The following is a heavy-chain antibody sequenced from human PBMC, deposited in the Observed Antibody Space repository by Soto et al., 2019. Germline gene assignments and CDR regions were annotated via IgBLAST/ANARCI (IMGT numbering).Heavy chain of an antibody. CDR2: MSSSAGRT. Sequence: PGGSLRLSCAVSGVTVSSYAMNWVRQAPRNGLEWVSTMSSSAGRTYYADSVKGRFTISRDNSKNTLYLQMSSLRTEDTAVYYCVKAVFSGYYYVPFDYWGQGTLVTVSS. CDR3: VKAVFSGYYYVPFDY. V-gene: IGHV3-23*01. CDR1: GVTVSSYA. D-gene: IGHD3-22*01. J-gene: IGHJ4*02.